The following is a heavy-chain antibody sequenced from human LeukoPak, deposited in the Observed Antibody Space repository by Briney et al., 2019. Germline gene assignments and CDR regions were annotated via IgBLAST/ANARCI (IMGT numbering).Heavy chain of an antibody. Sequence: SETLSLTCAVYGGSFSGYCWSWIRQPPGKGLEWIGEINHSGSTNYNPSLKSRVTISVDTSKNQFSLKLSSVTAADTAVYYCARRRATGITGFDYWGQGTLVTVSS. CDR3: ARRRATGITGFDY. CDR1: GGSFSGYC. V-gene: IGHV4-34*01. D-gene: IGHD5-12*01. J-gene: IGHJ4*02. CDR2: INHSGST.